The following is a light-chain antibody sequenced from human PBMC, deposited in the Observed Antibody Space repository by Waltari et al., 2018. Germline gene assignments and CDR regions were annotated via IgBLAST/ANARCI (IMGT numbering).Light chain of an antibody. J-gene: IGLJ3*02. CDR3: QTWGTGIPV. CDR2: LNSDGSH. Sequence: HSSYAIAWHQQQPEKGPRYLMKLNSDGSHSKGDGIPDRFSGSSSGAERYLTISSLQSEDEADYYCQTWGTGIPVFGGGTKLTVL. CDR1: HSSYA. V-gene: IGLV4-69*01.